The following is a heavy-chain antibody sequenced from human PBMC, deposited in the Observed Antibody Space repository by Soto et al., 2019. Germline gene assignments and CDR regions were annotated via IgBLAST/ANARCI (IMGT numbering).Heavy chain of an antibody. Sequence: QLQLQESGSGLVKPSQTLSLTCAVSGGSISRGGYSWSWIRQPPGTGLEWIGYIYHSGSTYYNPSLKSRVTISVDRSKHQFSLKLSSVTAADTAVYYCARAGDSSGYSYYYYGMEVWGQGTTVTVSS. CDR2: IYHSGST. V-gene: IGHV4-30-2*01. D-gene: IGHD3-22*01. J-gene: IGHJ6*02. CDR1: GGSISRGGYS. CDR3: ARAGDSSGYSYYYYGMEV.